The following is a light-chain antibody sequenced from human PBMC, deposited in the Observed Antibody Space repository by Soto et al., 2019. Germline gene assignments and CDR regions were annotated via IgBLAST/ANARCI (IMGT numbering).Light chain of an antibody. CDR3: QSYDSRLLYV. CDR2: GNS. V-gene: IGLV1-40*01. J-gene: IGLJ1*01. Sequence: QSVLTQPPSVSGAPGQRVTISCTGSSSNIGAGYDVHWYQQLPGTAPKLLIYGNSNRPSGVPDRFSGSKSGTSASLAITGLQAEDEADYYCQSYDSRLLYVFGTGTKVTVL. CDR1: SSNIGAGYD.